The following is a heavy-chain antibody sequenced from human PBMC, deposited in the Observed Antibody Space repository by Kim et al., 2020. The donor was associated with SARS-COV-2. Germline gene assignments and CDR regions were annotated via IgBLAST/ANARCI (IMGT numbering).Heavy chain of an antibody. J-gene: IGHJ4*02. CDR2: IKQDGSEK. V-gene: IGHV3-7*01. CDR3: AREKRIPTHYYDSSGPYEY. Sequence: GGSLRLSCAASGFTFSSYWMSWVRQAPGKGLEWVANIKQDGSEKYYVDSVKGRFTISRDNAKNSLYLQMNSLRAEDTAVYYCAREKRIPTHYYDSSGPYEYWGQGTLVTVSS. CDR1: GFTFSSYW. D-gene: IGHD3-22*01.